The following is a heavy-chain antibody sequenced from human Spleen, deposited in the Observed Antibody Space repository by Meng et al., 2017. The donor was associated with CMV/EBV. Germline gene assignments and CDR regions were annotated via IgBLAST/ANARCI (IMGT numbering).Heavy chain of an antibody. CDR3: VRDRGWFDP. V-gene: IGHV3-7*01. CDR2: IKQDGSEK. CDR1: GFTFTNDE. J-gene: IGHJ5*02. Sequence: GESLKISCAGSGFTFTNDEMNWVRQAPGKGLEWVANIKQDGSEKYYMDSVKGRFTISRDNAKNSLNLQMNSLRAEDTAVYYCVRDRGWFDPWGQGTLVTVSS. D-gene: IGHD3-16*01.